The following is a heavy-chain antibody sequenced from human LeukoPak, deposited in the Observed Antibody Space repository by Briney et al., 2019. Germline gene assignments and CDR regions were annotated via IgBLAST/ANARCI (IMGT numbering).Heavy chain of an antibody. D-gene: IGHD2-2*02. Sequence: APVKVSCKASGYTFTSYYMHWVRQAPGQGLEWMGIINPSGGSTSYAQKFQGRVTMTRDTSTSTVYMELSSLRSEDTAVYYCARWGRIVVVPAAIQGGWFDPWGQGTLVTVSS. J-gene: IGHJ5*02. CDR2: INPSGGST. V-gene: IGHV1-46*01. CDR3: ARWGRIVVVPAAIQGGWFDP. CDR1: GYTFTSYY.